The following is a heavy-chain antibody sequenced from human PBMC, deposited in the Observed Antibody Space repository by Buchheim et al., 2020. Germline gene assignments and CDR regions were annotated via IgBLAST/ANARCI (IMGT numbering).Heavy chain of an antibody. CDR3: ARDQGGWGYGDLYYFDF. CDR2: INPNSCGT. Sequence: QVQLVQSGAEVKKPGASVKVSCKASGYTFTGYYMHWVRQAPGQGLEGMGWINPNSCGTNFAQKFQGRVTMNRDPPNSNTVMELSRLRSDDTAVYYCARDQGGWGYGDLYYFDFWGQGTL. D-gene: IGHD4-17*01. CDR1: GYTFTGYY. J-gene: IGHJ4*02. V-gene: IGHV1-2*02.